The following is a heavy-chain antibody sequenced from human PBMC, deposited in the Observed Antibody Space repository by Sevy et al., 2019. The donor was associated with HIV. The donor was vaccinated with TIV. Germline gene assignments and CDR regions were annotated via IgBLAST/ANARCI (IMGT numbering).Heavy chain of an antibody. CDR1: GFTFGSYG. Sequence: GGSLRISCAASGFTFGSYGMHWVRQAPGKGLEWVAFISYDRSEKEYADSVKGRFTISRDKSKNTVDLQMNSLRVEDTALYYCARVRRSYYFDYWGQGTLVTVSS. D-gene: IGHD3-10*01. CDR2: ISYDRSEK. V-gene: IGHV3-33*01. J-gene: IGHJ4*02. CDR3: ARVRRSYYFDY.